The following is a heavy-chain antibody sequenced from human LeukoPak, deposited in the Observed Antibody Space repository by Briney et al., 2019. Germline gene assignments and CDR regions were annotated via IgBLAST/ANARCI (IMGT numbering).Heavy chain of an antibody. CDR2: TSSSSSYI. CDR1: GFTFSSYS. Sequence: PGGALRLSCAASGFTFSSYSMNWVRQAPGKGLEWVSSTSSSSSYIYYADSVKGRFTLSRDNAKNSLYLQMNSLRAEDTAVYYCARDYDILTGEDYWGQGTLVTVSS. J-gene: IGHJ4*02. V-gene: IGHV3-21*01. D-gene: IGHD3-9*01. CDR3: ARDYDILTGEDY.